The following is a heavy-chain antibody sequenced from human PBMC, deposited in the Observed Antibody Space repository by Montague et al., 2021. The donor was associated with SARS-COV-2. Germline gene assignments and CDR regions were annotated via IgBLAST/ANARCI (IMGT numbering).Heavy chain of an antibody. V-gene: IGHV4-34*01. D-gene: IGHD2-2*01. CDR3: TREGYQVLRSGYNYYGMDI. J-gene: IGHJ6*02. CDR2: INYSGST. Sequence: SETLSLTCAVYGGSISGYYWSWIRQPPGKGLEWIGEINYSGSTNXNPSLKSRVTISVDTSKNQFSLKLSSVTAADTAVYYCTREGYQVLRSGYNYYGMDIWGQGTTVTVSS. CDR1: GGSISGYY.